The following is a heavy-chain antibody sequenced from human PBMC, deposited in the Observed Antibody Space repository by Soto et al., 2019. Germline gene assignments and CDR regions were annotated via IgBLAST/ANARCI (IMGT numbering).Heavy chain of an antibody. CDR1: GYSFTSYW. CDR3: ARQGIAVAGQYYYYGMDV. J-gene: IGHJ6*02. V-gene: IGHV5-10-1*01. Sequence: GESLKISCKGSGYSFTSYWISWVRQMPGKGLEWMGRIDPSDSYTNYSPSFQGHVTISADKSISTAYLQWSSLKASDTAMYYCARQGIAVAGQYYYYGMDVWGQGTTVTVSS. D-gene: IGHD6-19*01. CDR2: IDPSDSYT.